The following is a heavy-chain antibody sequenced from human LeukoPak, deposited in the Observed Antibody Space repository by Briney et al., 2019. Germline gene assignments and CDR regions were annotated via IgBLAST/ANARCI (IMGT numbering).Heavy chain of an antibody. CDR3: ARVRDGYNDAYDI. D-gene: IGHD5-24*01. V-gene: IGHV1-46*01. J-gene: IGHJ3*02. CDR1: GFTFTNYN. CDR2: INPSGGST. Sequence: ASVKVSCKASGFTFTNYNMHWVRQAPGQGLEWMGIINPSGGSTNYAQNFQARVTMTRDTSTGTVYMGLSSLRSEDTAVYYCARVRDGYNDAYDIWGQGTMVTVPS.